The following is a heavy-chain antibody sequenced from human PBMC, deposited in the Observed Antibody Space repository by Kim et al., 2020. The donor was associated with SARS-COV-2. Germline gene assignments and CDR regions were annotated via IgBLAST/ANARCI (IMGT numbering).Heavy chain of an antibody. Sequence: GGSLRLSCEVSGFSVTTNDMHWVRQAPGKGLEWVSRILTGRSTTYADFVRGRFSISTDNSENTLYLQMDRLTVDDTAVYYCARRSRVQALDSWGQGTLVTVSS. J-gene: IGHJ4*02. D-gene: IGHD2-2*01. V-gene: IGHV3-53*01. CDR2: ILTGRST. CDR3: ARRSRVQALDS. CDR1: GFSVTTND.